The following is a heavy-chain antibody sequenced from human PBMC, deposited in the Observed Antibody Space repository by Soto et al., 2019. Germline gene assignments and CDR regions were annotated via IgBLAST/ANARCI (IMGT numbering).Heavy chain of an antibody. J-gene: IGHJ4*02. D-gene: IGHD1-7*01. V-gene: IGHV3-15*01. CDR1: GFPFSDAR. Sequence: TGLSLRLSCAASGFPFSDARMTWLRQTPGRGLEWVGRIKNKRSDEATDYAAAVKGRFIISRDDSKNTLYLQMHSLTTEDTAVYYCSTDGLNYGSFDYWGQGTRVTVSS. CDR2: IKNKRSDEAT. CDR3: STDGLNYGSFDY.